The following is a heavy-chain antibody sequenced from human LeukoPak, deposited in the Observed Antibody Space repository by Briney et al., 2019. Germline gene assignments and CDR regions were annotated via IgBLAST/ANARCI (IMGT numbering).Heavy chain of an antibody. V-gene: IGHV4-59*04. CDR2: IYHTEST. CDR1: GGSISSYY. CDR3: AREGERDGFDN. J-gene: IGHJ3*02. D-gene: IGHD5-24*01. Sequence: PSETLSLTCTVSGGSISSYYWSWLRQPPGKGLEWIGYIYHTESTYYNPSLKSRVTISVDRAKNQFSLRLSSVTAADTAVYYCAREGERDGFDNLGQGKMVTVSS.